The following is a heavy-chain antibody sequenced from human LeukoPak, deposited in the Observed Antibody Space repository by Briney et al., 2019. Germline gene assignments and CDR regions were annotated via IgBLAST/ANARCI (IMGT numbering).Heavy chain of an antibody. CDR3: ASAYTYVRLGDH. CDR2: TNLHGTAV. D-gene: IGHD3-16*01. J-gene: IGHJ4*02. CDR1: GLSFSNYW. V-gene: IGHV3-74*01. Sequence: PGGSLRLSCAVSGLSFSNYWMHWVRQAPGKGLVWVARTNLHGTAVDYAGSVKGRFTISRDNAKNTLFLQMNSLRAEDTAVYYCASAYTYVRLGDHWGQGTLVTVFS.